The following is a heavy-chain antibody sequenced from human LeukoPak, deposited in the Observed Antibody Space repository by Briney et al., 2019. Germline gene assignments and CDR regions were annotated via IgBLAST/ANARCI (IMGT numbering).Heavy chain of an antibody. CDR3: ARAAQRGFDP. CDR1: GGSISSGGYY. CDR2: IYYSGST. J-gene: IGHJ5*02. Sequence: SETLSLTCTVSGGSISSGGYYWSWIRQHPGKGLEWIGYIYYSGSTYYNPSLKSRVTISVDTSKNQFSLKLSSVTAADTAVYDCARAAQRGFDPWGQGTLVTVSS. D-gene: IGHD1-1*01. V-gene: IGHV4-31*03.